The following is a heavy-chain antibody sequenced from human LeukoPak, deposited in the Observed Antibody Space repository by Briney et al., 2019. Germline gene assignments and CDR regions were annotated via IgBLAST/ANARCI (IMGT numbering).Heavy chain of an antibody. V-gene: IGHV4-39*07. D-gene: IGHD3-22*01. CDR2: IYYSGST. J-gene: IGHJ5*02. CDR3: ARIDSSGYYPNWFDP. Sequence: SETLSLTCTVSGGSISSSSYYWGWIRQPPGKGLEWIGSIYYSGSTYYNPSLKSRVTISVDTSKNQSSLKLSSVTAADTAVYYCARIDSSGYYPNWFDPWGQGTLVTVSS. CDR1: GGSISSSSYY.